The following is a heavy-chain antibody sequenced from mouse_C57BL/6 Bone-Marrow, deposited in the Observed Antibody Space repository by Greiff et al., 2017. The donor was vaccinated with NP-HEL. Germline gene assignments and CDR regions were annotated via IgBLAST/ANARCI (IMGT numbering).Heavy chain of an antibody. CDR2: IHPNSGST. V-gene: IGHV1-64*01. Sequence: QVQLQQPGAELVKPGASVKLSCKASGYPFTSYWMHWVKQRPGQGLEWIGMIHPNSGSTNYNEKFKSKATLTVDKSSSTAYMQLSSLTSEDSAVYYCARVLGLYYFDYWGQGTTLTVSS. J-gene: IGHJ2*01. D-gene: IGHD4-1*01. CDR3: ARVLGLYYFDY. CDR1: GYPFTSYW.